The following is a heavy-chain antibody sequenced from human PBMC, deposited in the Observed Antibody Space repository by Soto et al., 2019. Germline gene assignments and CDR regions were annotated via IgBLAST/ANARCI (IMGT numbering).Heavy chain of an antibody. Sequence: GGSLRLSCAASGFTFSSYAMSWVRQAPGKGLEWVSAISGSGGSTYYADSVKGRFTISRDNSKNTLYLQMNSLRAEDTAVYYCAKDSTYYYDSSAPMSGRYFYYWGQGTLVTVSS. CDR2: ISGSGGST. CDR3: AKDSTYYYDSSAPMSGRYFYY. V-gene: IGHV3-23*01. J-gene: IGHJ4*02. D-gene: IGHD3-22*01. CDR1: GFTFSSYA.